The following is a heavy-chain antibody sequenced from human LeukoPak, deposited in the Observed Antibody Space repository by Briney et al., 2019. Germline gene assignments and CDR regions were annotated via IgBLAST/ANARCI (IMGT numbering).Heavy chain of an antibody. V-gene: IGHV1-2*02. J-gene: IGHJ5*02. CDR3: ARDRGSSSWFDKGWFDL. CDR2: INPNSGGT. Sequence: ASVKVSCKASGYTFTGYYMHWVRQAPGQGLEWMGWINPNSGGTNYAQKFQGRVTMTRDTSISTAYMELSRLISADTAVYYCARDRGSSSWFDKGWFDLWGQGTLVTVSS. D-gene: IGHD6-13*01. CDR1: GYTFTGYY.